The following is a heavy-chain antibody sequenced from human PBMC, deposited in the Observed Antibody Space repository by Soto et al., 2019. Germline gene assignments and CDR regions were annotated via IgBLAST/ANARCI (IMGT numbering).Heavy chain of an antibody. CDR2: ISASGANT. CDR1: GITFNNYA. Sequence: EVQLLESGGGLVQPGGSLRLSCTASGITFNNYALSWVRQAPGKGLEWVSGISASGANTFYADSVKSRFTISRDNSKNTLSLQVNSLRADDTAVYYCAKEHGGGTSTITSYFDYWGRGPLVTVS. J-gene: IGHJ4*02. CDR3: AKEHGGGTSTITSYFDY. D-gene: IGHD5-12*01. V-gene: IGHV3-23*01.